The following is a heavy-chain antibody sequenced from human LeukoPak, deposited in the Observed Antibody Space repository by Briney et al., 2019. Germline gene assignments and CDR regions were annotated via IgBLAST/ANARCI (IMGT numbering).Heavy chain of an antibody. CDR3: ARETRRLYYEDYYGMDV. J-gene: IGHJ6*02. CDR1: GYSFNTYS. D-gene: IGHD3-16*01. V-gene: IGHV1-18*01. Sequence: ASVKVSCKASGYSFNTYSVNWVRQAPGQGFEWMGWISGYNGNTNYGQKVRGRVTMTTDTSTTTAYMELRSLRSDDTAVYYCARETRRLYYEDYYGMDVWGQGTTVTVSS. CDR2: ISGYNGNT.